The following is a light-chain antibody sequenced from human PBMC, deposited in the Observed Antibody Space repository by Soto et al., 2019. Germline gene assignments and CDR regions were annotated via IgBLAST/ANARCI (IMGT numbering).Light chain of an antibody. CDR1: SSDVGGYNY. CDR3: SSYTSSSTL. CDR2: EVS. Sequence: VLTQPASVSGSPGQSITISCTGTSSDVGGYNYVSWYQQHPGKAPKLMIYEVSNRPSGVSNRFSGSKSGNTASLTISGLQAEDEADYYCSSYTSSSTLFGTGTKVTVL. V-gene: IGLV2-14*01. J-gene: IGLJ1*01.